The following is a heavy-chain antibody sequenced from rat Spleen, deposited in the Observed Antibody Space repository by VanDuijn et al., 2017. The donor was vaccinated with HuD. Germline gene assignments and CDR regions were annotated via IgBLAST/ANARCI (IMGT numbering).Heavy chain of an antibody. CDR3: TRESLPGFNSHWFLS. Sequence: QVQLKESGPGLVQPSETLSLTCTVSGFSLTNYSVSWVRQPSGKGPEWMGKMWYDGDTAYNSALKSRLSISRDTSKNQVFLKVDSLQTEDTATYFCTRESLPGFNSHWFLSWGQGTLVTVSS. CDR2: MWYDGDT. CDR1: GFSLTNYS. J-gene: IGHJ3*01. D-gene: IGHD1-4*01. V-gene: IGHV2-34*01.